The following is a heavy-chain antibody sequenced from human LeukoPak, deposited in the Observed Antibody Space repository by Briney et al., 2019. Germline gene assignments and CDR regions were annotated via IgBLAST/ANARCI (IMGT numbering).Heavy chain of an antibody. CDR3: AREGYSSSPSTGNNFDY. V-gene: IGHV4-34*01. J-gene: IGHJ4*02. Sequence: PSETLSLTCAVYGGSFSGYYWSWIRQPPGKGLEWIGEINHSGSTNYNPSLKSRVTISVDTSKNQFSLKLSSVTAADTAVYYCAREGYSSSPSTGNNFDYWGQGTLVTVSS. D-gene: IGHD6-6*01. CDR1: GGSFSGYY. CDR2: INHSGST.